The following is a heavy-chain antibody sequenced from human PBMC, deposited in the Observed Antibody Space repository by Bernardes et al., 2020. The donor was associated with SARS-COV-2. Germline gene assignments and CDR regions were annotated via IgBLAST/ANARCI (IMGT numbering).Heavy chain of an antibody. V-gene: IGHV3-74*01. CDR1: GFTFSSYW. D-gene: IGHD6-13*01. CDR3: AIIAAAGIDY. Sequence: GSLRLSCAASGFTFSSYWMNWVRQAPGKGLVWVSRINSDGSSTTYAESVKGRFTISRDNAKNTLYLQMNSLRVEDTAVYYCAIIAAAGIDYWGQGTLVTVSS. J-gene: IGHJ4*02. CDR2: INSDGSST.